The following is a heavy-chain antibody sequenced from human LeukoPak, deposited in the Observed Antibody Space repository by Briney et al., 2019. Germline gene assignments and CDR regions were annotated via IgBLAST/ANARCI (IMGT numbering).Heavy chain of an antibody. Sequence: GGSLRLSCAASGFTVSGNYMSWVRQAPGKGLEWVSVIYSGGSTYYADSVKGRFTISRDNSKNTLYLEMRSLRVEDTAVYYCAKDLHPTGDALDVWGKGTTVIVSS. D-gene: IGHD3-10*01. V-gene: IGHV3-66*01. CDR2: IYSGGST. CDR1: GFTVSGNY. CDR3: AKDLHPTGDALDV. J-gene: IGHJ6*04.